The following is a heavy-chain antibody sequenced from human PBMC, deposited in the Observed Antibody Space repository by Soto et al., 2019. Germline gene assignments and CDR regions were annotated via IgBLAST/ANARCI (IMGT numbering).Heavy chain of an antibody. CDR2: MNMDGSRT. CDR1: GFTFSIYW. CDR3: VRGDGDRYDGHGYLGRH. Sequence: EVQLVESGGGLVQPEGSLRLSCAASGFTFSIYWMHWVRQAPGKGLVWVSRMNMDGSRTSYADFAKGRFTISRDDAKSTVYLQMSNLRAEDTAVYYCVRGDGDRYDGHGYLGRHWGQGTLVTVSS. D-gene: IGHD2-21*01. J-gene: IGHJ4*02. V-gene: IGHV3-74*01.